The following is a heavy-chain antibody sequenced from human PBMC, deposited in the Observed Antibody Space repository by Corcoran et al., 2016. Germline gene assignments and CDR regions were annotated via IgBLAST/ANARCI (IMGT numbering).Heavy chain of an antibody. V-gene: IGHV1-2*02. J-gene: IGHJ3*02. CDR3: ALGGSVLMGYAIRGDAFDS. D-gene: IGHD2-8*01. CDR1: GYTFTGYY. Sequence: QVQLVQSGAEVKKPGASVKVSCKASGYTFTGYYMHWVRQAPGQGLEWMGWINPNSGGTNYAQKFQGRVTMTRDTSISTAYMELSRLRSDDPAVYYCALGGSVLMGYAIRGDAFDSWGQGTMVTVSS. CDR2: INPNSGGT.